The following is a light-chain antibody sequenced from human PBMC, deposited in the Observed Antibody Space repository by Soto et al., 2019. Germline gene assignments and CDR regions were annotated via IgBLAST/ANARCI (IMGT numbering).Light chain of an antibody. CDR2: KAS. Sequence: DIQMTQSPSTLSGSVGDRVTITCRASQTISSWLAWYQQKPGKAPKLLIYKASTLKSGVPSRFSGSGSGTEFTLTISGLQPEDFATYYCQQSYSTLPLTFGGGTKVEMK. CDR3: QQSYSTLPLT. V-gene: IGKV1-5*03. J-gene: IGKJ4*01. CDR1: QTISSW.